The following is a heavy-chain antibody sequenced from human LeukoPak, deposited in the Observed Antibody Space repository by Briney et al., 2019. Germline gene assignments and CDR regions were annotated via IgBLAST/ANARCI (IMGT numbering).Heavy chain of an antibody. J-gene: IGHJ6*02. V-gene: IGHV3-74*01. Sequence: GGSLRLSCVVSGLTFSNQWMHWVRQAPGKGLVWVSHIINEGSDTRYADSVKGRFTISRDNAKNSLYLQMNSLRAEDTAVYYCARGGSYGDYSRVWGQGTTVTVSS. D-gene: IGHD4-17*01. CDR3: ARGGSYGDYSRV. CDR2: IINEGSDT. CDR1: GLTFSNQW.